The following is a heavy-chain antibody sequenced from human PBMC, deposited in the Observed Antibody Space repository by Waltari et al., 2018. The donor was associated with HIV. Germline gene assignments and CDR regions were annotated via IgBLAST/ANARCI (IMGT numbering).Heavy chain of an antibody. J-gene: IGHJ6*02. D-gene: IGHD3-16*02. CDR3: ARMQRFYGSEQSRYFYFGMDV. Sequence: EVQLVESGGNLTRPGGSLRLSCVGSGFIVSDTSMSWVGQPPGKGPEWVSVLYSNGNTLYGGSVKGRFTIFRDNSKNTLYLQMNTLRVDDTAVYYCARMQRFYGSEQSRYFYFGMDVWGQGTTVTVSS. V-gene: IGHV3-53*01. CDR2: LYSNGNT. CDR1: GFIVSDTS.